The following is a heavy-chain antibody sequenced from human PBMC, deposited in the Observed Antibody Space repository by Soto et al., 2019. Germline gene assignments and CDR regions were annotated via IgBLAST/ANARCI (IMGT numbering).Heavy chain of an antibody. CDR3: ARVGGYDSYYFDY. V-gene: IGHV4-31*03. Sequence: SETLSLTCTVSGGSISSGGYYWSWIRQHPGKGLEWIGYIYYSGSTYYNPSLKSRVTISVDTSKNQFSLKLSSVTAADTAVYYCARVGGYDSYYFDYWGQGTLVTVSS. CDR2: IYYSGST. D-gene: IGHD5-12*01. CDR1: GGSISSGGYY. J-gene: IGHJ4*02.